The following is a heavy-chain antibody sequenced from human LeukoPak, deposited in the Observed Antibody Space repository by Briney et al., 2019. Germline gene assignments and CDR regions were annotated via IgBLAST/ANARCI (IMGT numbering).Heavy chain of an antibody. CDR2: ITYDGSKK. CDR1: GITFSSYA. V-gene: IGHV3-30*04. J-gene: IGHJ4*02. D-gene: IGHD3-10*01. Sequence: GGSLRLSCAASGITFSSYAMHWVRQAPGKGLEWVAVITYDGSKKYYADSVKGRFTISRENPKNTLYLQMDSLRPEDTAVFYCASQYYYGWGSYYRAVDYWGQGTLVTVSS. CDR3: ASQYYYGWGSYYRAVDY.